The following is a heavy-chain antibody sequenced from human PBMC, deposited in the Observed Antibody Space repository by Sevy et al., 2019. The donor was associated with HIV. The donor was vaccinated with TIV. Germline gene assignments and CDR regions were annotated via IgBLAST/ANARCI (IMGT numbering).Heavy chain of an antibody. J-gene: IGHJ6*02. CDR2: IIPIFGTA. Sequence: ASVKVSCKASGGTFSSYAISWVRQAPGQGLEWMGGIIPIFGTANYAQKFQGRVTITADESTGTAYMELSSLRSEDTAVYYCARRGISRYGMDVWGQGTTVTVSS. CDR1: GGTFSSYA. CDR3: ARRGISRYGMDV. D-gene: IGHD3-10*01. V-gene: IGHV1-69*13.